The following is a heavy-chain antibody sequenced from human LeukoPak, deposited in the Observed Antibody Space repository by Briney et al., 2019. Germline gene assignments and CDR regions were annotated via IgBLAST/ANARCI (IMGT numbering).Heavy chain of an antibody. V-gene: IGHV3-30*02. CDR3: AKDPCSYGSYLDY. Sequence: PGGSLRLSCAASGFTFSGCGMHWVRQAPGKGLEWVAFIWYDGRDKYYADSVKGQFTISRDNSKNTLYLQMNSLRAEDTAVYYCAKDPCSYGSYLDYWGQGTLVTVPS. CDR1: GFTFSGCG. J-gene: IGHJ4*02. CDR2: IWYDGRDK. D-gene: IGHD5-18*01.